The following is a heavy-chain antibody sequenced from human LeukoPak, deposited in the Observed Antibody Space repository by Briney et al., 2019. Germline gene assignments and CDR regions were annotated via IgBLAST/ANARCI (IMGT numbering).Heavy chain of an antibody. D-gene: IGHD2-15*01. V-gene: IGHV4-34*01. CDR2: INHSGST. CDR3: ARVGGGSDPYYAMDV. CDR1: GGSFSGYY. Sequence: SETLSLTCAVYGGSFSGYYWSWIRQPPGKGLEWIGEINHSGSTNYNPSLKSRVTISVDTSKNQFSLKLSSVTAADTAVYYCARVGGGSDPYYAMDVWGQGTTVTVSS. J-gene: IGHJ6*02.